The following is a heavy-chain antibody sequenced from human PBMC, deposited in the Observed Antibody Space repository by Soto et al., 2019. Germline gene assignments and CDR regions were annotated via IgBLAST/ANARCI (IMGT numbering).Heavy chain of an antibody. J-gene: IGHJ4*02. V-gene: IGHV1-69*13. CDR2: IIPIFGTA. Sequence: SVKVSCKASGGTFSSYAISWVRQAPGQGLEWMGGIIPIFGTANYAQKFQGRVTITANESTSTAYMELSSLRSEDTAVYYCARARSSSAYCTNGVCLLDYWGQGTLVTVSS. CDR3: ARARSSSAYCTNGVCLLDY. D-gene: IGHD2-8*01. CDR1: GGTFSSYA.